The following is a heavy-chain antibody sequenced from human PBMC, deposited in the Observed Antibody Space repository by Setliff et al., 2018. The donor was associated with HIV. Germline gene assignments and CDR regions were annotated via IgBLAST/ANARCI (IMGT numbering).Heavy chain of an antibody. V-gene: IGHV4-59*11. Sequence: SETLSLTCTVSGGSISSHYWSWIRQPPGKGLEWIGSIYYSGSTNYNPSLKSRVTISVDTSKSQFSLKLNSVTAADTAVYYFAREYSYYFDYWGQGTLVTVSS. CDR1: GGSISSHY. J-gene: IGHJ4*02. CDR3: AREYSYYFDY. CDR2: IYYSGST. D-gene: IGHD5-12*01.